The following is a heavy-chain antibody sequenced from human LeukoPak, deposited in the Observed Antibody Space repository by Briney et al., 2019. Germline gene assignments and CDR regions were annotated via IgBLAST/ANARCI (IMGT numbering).Heavy chain of an antibody. Sequence: ASVKVSCKVSGYTLTELSMHWVRQAPGKGLEWMGGFDPEDGETIYAQKFQGWVTMTRDTSISTAYMELSRLRSDDTAVYYCAREDHYGSGSVYWFDPWGQGTLVTVSS. CDR1: GYTLTELS. J-gene: IGHJ5*02. CDR2: FDPEDGET. D-gene: IGHD3-10*01. CDR3: AREDHYGSGSVYWFDP. V-gene: IGHV1-24*01.